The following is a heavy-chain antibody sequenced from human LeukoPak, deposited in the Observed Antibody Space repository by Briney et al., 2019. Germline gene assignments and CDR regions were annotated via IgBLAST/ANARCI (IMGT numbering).Heavy chain of an antibody. CDR3: AKLLDSGSYYKYDY. CDR1: GFNFSSYA. Sequence: GGSLRLSCAASGFNFSSYAMSWVRPAPGKGLEWVSTISGGGSFTYYADSGKGRFTISRDNSMKTLYLQMNSLRAEDTAVYYCAKLLDSGSYYKYDYWGQGILVTVSS. V-gene: IGHV3-23*01. J-gene: IGHJ4*02. D-gene: IGHD3-10*01. CDR2: ISGGGSFT.